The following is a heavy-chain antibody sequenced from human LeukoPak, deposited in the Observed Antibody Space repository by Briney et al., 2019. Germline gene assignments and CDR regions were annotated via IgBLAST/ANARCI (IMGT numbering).Heavy chain of an antibody. CDR3: ARHLYPYQLLCPFDM. CDR2: IYPRDSDI. Sequence: GESLKISCKDSGYTFANYWIGWVRQVPGKGLEWMGIIYPRDSDIRYSPSFQGQVTISADKSISTAYLQWSSLKASDTAMYYCARHLYPYQLLCPFDMWGQGTMVTVSS. D-gene: IGHD2-2*01. J-gene: IGHJ3*02. CDR1: GYTFANYW. V-gene: IGHV5-51*01.